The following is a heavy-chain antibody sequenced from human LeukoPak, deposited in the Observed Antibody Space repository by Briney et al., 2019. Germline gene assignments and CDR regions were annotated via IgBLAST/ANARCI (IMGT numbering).Heavy chain of an antibody. D-gene: IGHD3-10*01. CDR3: ARRYGSGTYLDY. CDR2: MYHSGST. CDR1: GGSISSSNW. J-gene: IGHJ4*02. Sequence: PSGTLSLTCAVSGGSISSSNWWNWVRQPPGRGLEWIGEMYHSGSTNYNPSLKSRVTISVDKSKNQFPLKLSSVTAADTAVYYCARRYGSGTYLDYWGQGTLVTVSS. V-gene: IGHV4-4*02.